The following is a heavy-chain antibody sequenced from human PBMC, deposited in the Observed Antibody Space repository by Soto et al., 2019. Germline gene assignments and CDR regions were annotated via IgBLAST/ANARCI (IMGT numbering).Heavy chain of an antibody. CDR2: IKQDGSDK. D-gene: IGHD2-15*01. Sequence: EVQLVESGGGLVQPGGSLRLSCAASGFTFNSYWMSWVRQVPGKGLEWVAAIKQDGSDKYYVDSVKGRFTISRDKAKNSLYLQMNSLRAEDTAVYYCARYCSGGSCYPVYYYFYIDVWGKGTTVTVSS. CDR1: GFTFNSYW. J-gene: IGHJ6*03. V-gene: IGHV3-7*01. CDR3: ARYCSGGSCYPVYYYFYIDV.